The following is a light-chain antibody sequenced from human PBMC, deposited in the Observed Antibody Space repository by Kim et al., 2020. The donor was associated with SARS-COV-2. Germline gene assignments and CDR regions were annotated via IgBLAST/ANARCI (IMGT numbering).Light chain of an antibody. V-gene: IGKV1-5*03. J-gene: IGKJ2*01. CDR1: QSISSW. CDR2: KAS. CDR3: QQYNSYPYT. Sequence: DIQMTQSPSTLSASVGDRVTITCRASQSISSWLAWYQQKPGKAPKLLIYKASSLECGVPSRFSGSGSGTEFTLTISSLQPDDVATYYCQQYNSYPYTFGQGTKLEI.